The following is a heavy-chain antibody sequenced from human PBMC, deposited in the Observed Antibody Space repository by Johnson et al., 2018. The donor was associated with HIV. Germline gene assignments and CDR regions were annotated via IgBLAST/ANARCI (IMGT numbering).Heavy chain of an antibody. J-gene: IGHJ3*02. CDR1: GFSSDDYG. CDR2: MNWNGGNI. D-gene: IGHD6-13*01. Sequence: VQLVESGGGVVRPGGSLRLSCAASGFSSDDYGMSWVRQAPGKGLEWVSGMNWNGGNIGHVDSVKGRFTISRDHAKNSLYLQMNSLRAEDTALYYCTRARYSSSWYNGDAFDIWGQGTMVTVSS. CDR3: TRARYSSSWYNGDAFDI. V-gene: IGHV3-20*04.